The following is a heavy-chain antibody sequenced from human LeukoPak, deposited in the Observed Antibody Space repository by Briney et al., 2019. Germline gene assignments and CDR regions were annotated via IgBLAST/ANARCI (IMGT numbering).Heavy chain of an antibody. J-gene: IGHJ4*02. D-gene: IGHD5-12*01. Sequence: GGSLRLSCAASGFTFSDYYMSWIRQAPGKGLEWVSYISSSSSYTNYADSVKGRFTISRDNSKNTLYLQMNSLRAEGTAVYYCARDFEYSSSTGVYWGQGTLVTVSS. CDR2: ISSSSSYT. CDR3: ARDFEYSSSTGVY. V-gene: IGHV3-11*05. CDR1: GFTFSDYY.